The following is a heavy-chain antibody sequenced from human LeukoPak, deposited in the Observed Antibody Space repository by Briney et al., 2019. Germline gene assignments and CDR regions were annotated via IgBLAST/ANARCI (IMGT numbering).Heavy chain of an antibody. D-gene: IGHD3-16*01. J-gene: IGHJ4*02. V-gene: IGHV4-39*01. CDR2: IYYSGST. CDR3: ARSWRGTTYFDY. Sequence: SETLSLTCTVSGGSISSSSYYWGWIRQPPGKGLEWIGSIYYSGSTYYNPSLKSRVTISVDTSKNQFSLKLSSVTAADTAVYYCARSWRGTTYFDYWGQGTLVTVSS. CDR1: GGSISSSSYY.